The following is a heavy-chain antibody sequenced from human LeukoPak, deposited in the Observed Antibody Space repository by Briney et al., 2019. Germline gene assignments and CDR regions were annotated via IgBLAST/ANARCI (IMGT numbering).Heavy chain of an antibody. Sequence: PETLSLTCTVSGGSISSYYWSWIRQPPGKRLEWIGYIYYSGSTNYNPSLKSRVTISVDTSKNQFSLKLSSVTAADTAVYYCARRMVRGVIIHFDPWGQGTLVTVSS. CDR1: GGSISSYY. CDR3: ARRMVRGVIIHFDP. J-gene: IGHJ5*02. V-gene: IGHV4-59*08. CDR2: IYYSGST. D-gene: IGHD3-10*01.